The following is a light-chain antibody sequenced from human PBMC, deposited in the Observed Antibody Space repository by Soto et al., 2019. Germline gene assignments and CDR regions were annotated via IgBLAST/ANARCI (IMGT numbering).Light chain of an antibody. J-gene: IGKJ4*02. CDR3: QQYNSYSWT. V-gene: IGKV1-5*01. Sequence: EIQLTQSPSTLSASGGDRVNISCWASQSISSWLAWYQQKPGKAPKLLIYDASSLESGIPARFSGSGSGTEFTLTISSLQSDDFAIYYCQQYNSYSWTFGGGTKVDIK. CDR2: DAS. CDR1: QSISSW.